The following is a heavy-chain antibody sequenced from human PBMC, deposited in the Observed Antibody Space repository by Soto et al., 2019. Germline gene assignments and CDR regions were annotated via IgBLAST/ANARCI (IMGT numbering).Heavy chain of an antibody. CDR3: ARTQDPLRFLDPYGMDV. D-gene: IGHD3-3*01. V-gene: IGHV1-69*05. CDR2: IIAMFGTA. J-gene: IGHJ6*02. Sequence: GASVKVSCKASGGTLTISSHGISWVRQAPGQGLEWMGGIIAMFGTANYAQKFQGRVTMTRDTSISTAYMELSRLRSDDTAVYYCARTQDPLRFLDPYGMDVWGQGTTVTVSS. CDR1: GGTLTISSHG.